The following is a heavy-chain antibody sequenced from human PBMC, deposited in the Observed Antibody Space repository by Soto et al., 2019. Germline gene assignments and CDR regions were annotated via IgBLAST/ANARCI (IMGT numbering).Heavy chain of an antibody. Sequence: QVQLQESGPGLVKPSEPLSLTCTVSGGSMSSSYWSWIRQPPGKGLEWIGYIYYSGSTNYNPSLKSRVTISVDTSKKQFSLKLSSVTAADTAVYYCASWGVYCTSTSCFERWFDPWGQGILVTVSS. CDR2: IYYSGST. V-gene: IGHV4-59*08. CDR1: GGSMSSSY. J-gene: IGHJ5*02. CDR3: ASWGVYCTSTSCFERWFDP. D-gene: IGHD2-2*01.